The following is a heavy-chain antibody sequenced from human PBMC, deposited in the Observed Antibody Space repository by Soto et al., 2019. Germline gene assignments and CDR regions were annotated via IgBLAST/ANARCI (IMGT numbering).Heavy chain of an antibody. V-gene: IGHV3-33*08. CDR1: GLTVSSNY. CDR2: IWYDGNNK. J-gene: IGHJ5*02. CDR3: TTAGIVVVVAATGWFDP. Sequence: GGSLRLSCAASGLTVSSNYMSWVRQAPGKGLEWVAVIWYDGNNKYYADSVKGRFTISRDDSKNTLYLQMNSLKTEDTAVYYCTTAGIVVVVAATGWFDPWGQGTLVTVSS. D-gene: IGHD2-15*01.